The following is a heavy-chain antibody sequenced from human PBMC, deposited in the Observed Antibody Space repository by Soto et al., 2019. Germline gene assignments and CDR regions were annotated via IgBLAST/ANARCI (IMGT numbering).Heavy chain of an antibody. CDR3: ARDGSYYGMDV. V-gene: IGHV4-59*01. CDR2: IYYSGST. J-gene: IGHJ6*02. Sequence: SETLSLTCTVSGGSISSYYWSWIRQPPGKGLEWIGYIYYSGSTNYNPSLKSRVTISVDASKNQFSLKLSSVTAADTAVYYCARDGSYYGMDVWGQGTTVTVSS. D-gene: IGHD1-26*01. CDR1: GGSISSYY.